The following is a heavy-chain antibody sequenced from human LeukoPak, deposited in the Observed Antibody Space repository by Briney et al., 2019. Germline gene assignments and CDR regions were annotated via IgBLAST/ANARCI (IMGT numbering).Heavy chain of an antibody. J-gene: IGHJ4*02. CDR2: IIPIFGTA. CDR1: GGTFSSYA. Sequence: ASVKVSCKASGGTFSSYAISWVRQAPGQGLEWMGGIIPIFGTANYAQKFQGRVTITADESTSTAYMELSSLRSEDTAVYYCARTPTTVTYFDYWGQGTLVTVSS. D-gene: IGHD4-17*01. CDR3: ARTPTTVTYFDY. V-gene: IGHV1-69*13.